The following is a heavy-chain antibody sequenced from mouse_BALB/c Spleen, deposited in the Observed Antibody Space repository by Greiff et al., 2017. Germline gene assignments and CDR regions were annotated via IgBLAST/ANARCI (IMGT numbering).Heavy chain of an antibody. CDR2: ISYDGSN. CDR3: AREDGYYVLFAY. J-gene: IGHJ3*01. Sequence: EVKLQESGPGLVKPSQSLSLTCSVTAYSITSGYYWNWIRQFPGNKLEWMGYISYDGSNNYNPSLKNRISITRDTSKNQFFLKLNSVTTEDTATYYCAREDGYYVLFAYWGQGTLVTVSA. V-gene: IGHV3-6*02. CDR1: AYSITSGYY. D-gene: IGHD2-3*01.